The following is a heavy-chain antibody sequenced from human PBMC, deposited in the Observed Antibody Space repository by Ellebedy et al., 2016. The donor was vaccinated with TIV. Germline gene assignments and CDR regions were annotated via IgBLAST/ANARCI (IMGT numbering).Heavy chain of an antibody. Sequence: GESLKISCVVSGFTFSRSGMHWVRQAPGTGLEWVAVIWADGSIQKYADSVRGRFTISRDNSKDILYLQMNSLRAEDTAVYYCATDRGSSPFDYWGQGTLVTVSS. CDR3: ATDRGSSPFDY. D-gene: IGHD6-6*01. V-gene: IGHV3-33*08. CDR2: IWADGSIQ. CDR1: GFTFSRSG. J-gene: IGHJ4*02.